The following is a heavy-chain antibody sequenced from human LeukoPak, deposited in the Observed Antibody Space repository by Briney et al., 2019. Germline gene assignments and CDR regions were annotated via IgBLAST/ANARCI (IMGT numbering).Heavy chain of an antibody. D-gene: IGHD3-3*01. CDR1: GGSFSGYY. V-gene: IGHV4-59*01. Sequence: PSETLSLTCAVYGGSFSGYYWSWIRQPPGKGLEWIGYIYYSGSTNYNPSLKSRVTISVDTSKNQFSLKLSSVTAADTAVYYCARGGVPSYDFWSAASWFDHWGQGTLVTVSS. CDR3: ARGGVPSYDFWSAASWFDH. J-gene: IGHJ5*02. CDR2: IYYSGST.